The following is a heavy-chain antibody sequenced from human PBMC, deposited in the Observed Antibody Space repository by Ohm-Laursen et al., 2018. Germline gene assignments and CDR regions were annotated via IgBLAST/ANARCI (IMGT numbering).Heavy chain of an antibody. D-gene: IGHD4-11*01. J-gene: IGHJ4*02. CDR2: IYYSGST. CDR3: ARPDYSNYAVDY. CDR1: GGSISTYSYY. V-gene: IGHV4-39*01. Sequence: SDTLSLTCTVSGGSISTYSYYWGWIRQPPGKGLEWIGSIYYSGSTYYNPSLKSRVTISADTSKNQFSLKLPSVTAADTAVYYCARPDYSNYAVDYWGQGTLVTVSS.